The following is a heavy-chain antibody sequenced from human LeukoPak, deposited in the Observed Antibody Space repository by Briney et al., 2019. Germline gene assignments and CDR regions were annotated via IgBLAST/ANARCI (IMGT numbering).Heavy chain of an antibody. CDR3: ARGGWVIDDSGGLFGMDV. Sequence: ASVKVSCKASGYTFSSYDINWVRQATGQGLEWMGRMNPNSGNTNYAQKFQGRVTMTRSTSTSTAYLELSSLRSDATAVSYGARGGWVIDDSGGLFGMDVGGQGPTVTVSS. CDR1: GYTFSSYD. J-gene: IGHJ6*02. V-gene: IGHV1-8*02. CDR2: MNPNSGNT. D-gene: IGHD3-10*01.